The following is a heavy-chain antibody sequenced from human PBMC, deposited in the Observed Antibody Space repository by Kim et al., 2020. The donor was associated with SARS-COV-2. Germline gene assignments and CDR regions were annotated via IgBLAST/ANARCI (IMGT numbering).Heavy chain of an antibody. J-gene: IGHJ4*02. D-gene: IGHD5-12*01. V-gene: IGHV1-8*01. CDR3: ARGGMGWLRRYFDY. Sequence: AQKFQGRVTMTRNTSRSTAYMELSSLRSEDTAVYYCARGGMGWLRRYFDYWGQGTLVTVSS.